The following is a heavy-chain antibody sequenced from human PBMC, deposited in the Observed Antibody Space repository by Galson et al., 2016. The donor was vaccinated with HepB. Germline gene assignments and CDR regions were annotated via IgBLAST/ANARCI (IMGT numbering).Heavy chain of an antibody. CDR1: GGSLSDYY. J-gene: IGHJ4*02. CDR3: ARDPSNDPRVSY. Sequence: SETLSLTCTVSGGSLSDYYWAWIRQSPGKGLEWIGYVQYRTVNYNPSLKSRLTLSMDMSKNQFYLRPSSVTAADTAVYFCARDPSNDPRVSYWGQGTLVTVSS. D-gene: IGHD3-10*01. CDR2: VQYRTV. V-gene: IGHV4-59*01.